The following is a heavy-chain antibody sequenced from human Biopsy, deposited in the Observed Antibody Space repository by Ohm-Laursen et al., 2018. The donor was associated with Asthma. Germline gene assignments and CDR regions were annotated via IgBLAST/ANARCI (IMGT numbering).Heavy chain of an antibody. J-gene: IGHJ4*02. V-gene: IGHV3-30*03. CDR2: ISYDGSNK. CDR1: GFTFSSYG. Sequence: SLRLSCAASGFTFSSYGMHWVRQAPGKGLEWVAVISYDGSNKYYADSVKGRFTISRDNSKNMLYLQMNSLRAEDTAVYYCASQSSGPDFWSGYYYFDYWGQGTLVTVSS. D-gene: IGHD3-3*01. CDR3: ASQSSGPDFWSGYYYFDY.